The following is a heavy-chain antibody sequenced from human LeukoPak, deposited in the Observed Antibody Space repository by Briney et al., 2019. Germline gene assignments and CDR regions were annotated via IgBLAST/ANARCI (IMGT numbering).Heavy chain of an antibody. CDR1: GVSISRYY. CDR2: IYDSGST. D-gene: IGHD5-18*01. J-gene: IGHJ5*02. CDR3: ARAGGYSYSFDP. Sequence: SETLSLTCTVSGVSISRYYWSWIRQPPGKGPEWIGLIYDSGSTYYNPSLQSRVTISVDTSKNQLSLKLTSVSAAGTAVYYCARAGGYSYSFDPWGQGTLVSVSS. V-gene: IGHV4-59*01.